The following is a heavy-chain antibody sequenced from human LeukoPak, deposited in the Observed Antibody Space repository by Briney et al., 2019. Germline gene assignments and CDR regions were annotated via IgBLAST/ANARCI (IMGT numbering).Heavy chain of an antibody. D-gene: IGHD3-3*01. CDR1: GGSISSYY. J-gene: IGHJ6*03. CDR2: IYYSGST. V-gene: IGHV4-59*01. Sequence: SETLSLTCTVSGGSISSYYWSWIRQPPGKGLEWIGYIYYSGSTNYNPSLKSRVTISVDTSKNQFSLKLSSVTAADTAVYYCAREIVLADFWSDYYTTSYYMDVWGKGTTVTVSS. CDR3: AREIVLADFWSDYYTTSYYMDV.